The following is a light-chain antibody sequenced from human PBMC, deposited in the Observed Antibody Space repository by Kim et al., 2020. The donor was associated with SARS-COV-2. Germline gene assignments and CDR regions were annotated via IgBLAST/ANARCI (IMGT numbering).Light chain of an antibody. CDR1: EDITNF. J-gene: IGKJ4*01. Sequence: ASVGDRVTITRRASEDITNFLDWFQQKAGKAPRPLIHNASKSERGVPSRFSGSGSGTDFTFIINTLQPEDIATYYCQQYKHYPLTFGRGTRLEIK. CDR2: NAS. CDR3: QQYKHYPLT. V-gene: IGKV1-16*01.